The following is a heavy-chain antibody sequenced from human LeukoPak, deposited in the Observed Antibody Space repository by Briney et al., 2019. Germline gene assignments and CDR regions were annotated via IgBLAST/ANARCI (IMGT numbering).Heavy chain of an antibody. V-gene: IGHV1-18*01. CDR1: GYTFTSYS. D-gene: IGHD1-26*01. CDR3: ALSGSYAPFDY. CDR2: ISAYNGNT. J-gene: IGHJ4*02. Sequence: ASVKVSCKASGYTFTSYSISWVRQAPGQGLEWMGWISAYNGNTDYAQKLQGRVTMTTDTSTSTAYMELRSLRSDDTAVYYCALSGSYAPFDYWGQGTLVTVSS.